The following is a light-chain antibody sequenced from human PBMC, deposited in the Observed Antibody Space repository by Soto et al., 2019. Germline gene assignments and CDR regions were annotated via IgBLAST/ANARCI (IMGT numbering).Light chain of an antibody. J-gene: IGKJ5*01. Sequence: DIQMTQSPSSLSASVRDRVTITCRASQSISGSLNWYQQKPGKAPKLLIYGASTRATGIPARFSGSGSGTEFTLTISSLQSEDFAVYYCQQYNNWPAITFGQGTRLEI. CDR1: QSISGS. CDR3: QQYNNWPAIT. CDR2: GAS. V-gene: IGKV1-39*01.